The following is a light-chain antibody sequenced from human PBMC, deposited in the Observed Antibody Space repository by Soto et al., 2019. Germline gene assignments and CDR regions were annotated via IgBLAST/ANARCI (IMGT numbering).Light chain of an antibody. J-gene: IGLJ1*01. CDR2: GHN. CDR1: SSNIGRNT. CDR3: AAWDDSLNGFV. V-gene: IGLV1-44*01. Sequence: QSVLTQPPSASGTPGQRVTISCSGSSSNIGRNTVNWYQQLPGTAPKLLIYGHNQRPSGVPDRLSGSKPGTSASLAISGLQSEDEADYHCAAWDDSLNGFVFGTGTKLTVL.